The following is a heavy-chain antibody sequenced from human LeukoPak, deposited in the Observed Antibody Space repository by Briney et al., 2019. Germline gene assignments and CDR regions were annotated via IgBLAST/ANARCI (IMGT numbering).Heavy chain of an antibody. V-gene: IGHV1-2*02. D-gene: IGHD6-19*01. CDR1: GYTFTGYY. J-gene: IGHJ5*02. Sequence: GASVKVSCKASGYTFTGYYMHWVRQAPGQGLEWMGWINPNSGGTNYAQKFQGRVTMTRDTSISTAYMELSRLRSDDAAVYYCARDTQWLGENNWFDPWGQGTLVTVSS. CDR2: INPNSGGT. CDR3: ARDTQWLGENNWFDP.